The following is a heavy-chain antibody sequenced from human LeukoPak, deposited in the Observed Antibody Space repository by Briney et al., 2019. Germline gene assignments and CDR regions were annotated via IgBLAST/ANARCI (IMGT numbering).Heavy chain of an antibody. CDR1: GFIFSSYS. J-gene: IGHJ4*02. D-gene: IGHD1-14*01. CDR3: ARGITY. CDR2: ISSSSSTM. V-gene: IGHV3-48*04. Sequence: GGSLRLSCAASGFIFSSYSMNWVRQAPGKGLEWVSYISSSSSTMHYADSVKGRFTISRDNAKNSLYLQMNGLRAKDTAIYYCARGITYWGQGTLVTVSS.